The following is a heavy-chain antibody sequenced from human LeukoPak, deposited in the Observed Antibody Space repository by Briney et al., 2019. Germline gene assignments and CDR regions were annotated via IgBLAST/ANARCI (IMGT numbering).Heavy chain of an antibody. D-gene: IGHD6-19*01. CDR1: GYTFTSYG. V-gene: IGHV1-18*01. CDR2: ISAYNGNT. CDR3: ARDGDFWYSSGWKPYYYYGMDV. J-gene: IGHJ6*02. Sequence: ASVKVSCKASGYTFTSYGISWVRQAPGQGLEWMGWISAYNGNTNYAQKLQGRVTMTTDTSTSTAYMELRSLRSDDTAVHYCARDGDFWYSSGWKPYYYYGMDVWGQGTTVTVSS.